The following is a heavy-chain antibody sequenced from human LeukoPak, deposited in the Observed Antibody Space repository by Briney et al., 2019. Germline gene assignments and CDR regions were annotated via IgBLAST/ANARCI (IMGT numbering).Heavy chain of an antibody. D-gene: IGHD3-22*01. J-gene: IGHJ4*02. V-gene: IGHV3-23*01. CDR2: IGSDYKT. CDR1: GFTFSGFA. Sequence: GGSLSLSCAASGFTFSGFAMTWVRQAPGKGLEWVSSIGSDYKTHYSESVKGRFAISRDNSKSTLFLQMNNLRVDDTAEYYCVKGSSGWYYEYWGQGTQVTVSS. CDR3: VKGSSGWYYEY.